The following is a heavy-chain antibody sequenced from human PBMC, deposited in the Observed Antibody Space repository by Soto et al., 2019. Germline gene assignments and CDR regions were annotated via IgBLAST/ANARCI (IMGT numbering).Heavy chain of an antibody. CDR2: IYYSGST. V-gene: IGHV4-31*03. D-gene: IGHD4-4*01. CDR1: GGSISSGGHY. CDR3: ARDQAYDYTSPGDYYYYGMDV. Sequence: SETLSLTCTVSGGSISSGGHYWSWIRQHPGKGLEWIGYIYYSGSTSYNPSLKSRVTISVDTSKNQFSLNLSSVTAADSAVYYCARDQAYDYTSPGDYYYYGMDVWGQGTTVTV. J-gene: IGHJ6*01.